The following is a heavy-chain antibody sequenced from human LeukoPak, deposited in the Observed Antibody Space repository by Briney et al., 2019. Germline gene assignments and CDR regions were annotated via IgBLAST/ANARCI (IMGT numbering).Heavy chain of an antibody. CDR2: IYDSGST. J-gene: IGHJ4*02. D-gene: IGHD3-22*01. CDR3: YDSSGHYYPVDY. Sequence: SETLSLTCTVSAGSISSSSYYWGWIRQPPGKGLEWIGTIYDSGSTYYNPSLKSRVTISVDTSKNQFSLKLSSVTAADTAVYYCYDSSGHYYPVDYWGQGTLVTVSS. CDR1: AGSISSSSYY. V-gene: IGHV4-39*01.